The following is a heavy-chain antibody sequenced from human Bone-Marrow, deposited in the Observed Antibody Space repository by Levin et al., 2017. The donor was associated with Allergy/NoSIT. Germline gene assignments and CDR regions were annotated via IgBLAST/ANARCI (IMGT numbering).Heavy chain of an antibody. CDR2: ISSDGTNE. CDR1: GFPFTPRT. Sequence: GGSLRLSCVASGFPFTPRTMHWVRQAPGKGLEGVAFISSDGTNEYYPDSVKGRFTISRDSSKNTVYLQMNSLTTEDTAVYYCARAHLEWFVNYAMDVWGQGTTVTVSS. CDR3: ARAHLEWFVNYAMDV. J-gene: IGHJ6*02. D-gene: IGHD3-3*01. V-gene: IGHV3-30*04.